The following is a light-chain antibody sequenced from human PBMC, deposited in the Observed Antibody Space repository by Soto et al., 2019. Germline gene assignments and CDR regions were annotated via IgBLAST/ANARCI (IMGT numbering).Light chain of an antibody. CDR1: QSVSKN. J-gene: IGKJ1*01. CDR2: GAS. V-gene: IGKV3-15*01. Sequence: IVMTQSPASLSVSPGEGATLSCRASQSVSKNLAWYQQKPGQAPRLLIYGASTRATGIPARFSGSGSGTDFTLSSSSLHSEDFAVYYYQQYNNWPRGTLGQGTKVEIK. CDR3: QQYNNWPRGT.